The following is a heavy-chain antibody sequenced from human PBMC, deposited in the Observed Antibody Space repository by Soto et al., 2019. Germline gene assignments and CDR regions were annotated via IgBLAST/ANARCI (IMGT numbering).Heavy chain of an antibody. J-gene: IGHJ6*02. CDR3: AKGDWNYRGGSYSADYGMDV. V-gene: IGHV3-23*01. D-gene: IGHD1-7*01. CDR2: ISGSGGST. CDR1: GFTFSSYA. Sequence: GGSLRLSCAASGFTFSSYAMSWLRQAPGKGLEWVSAISGSGGSTYYADSVKGRFTISRDNSKNTLYLQMNSLRAEDTAVYYCAKGDWNYRGGSYSADYGMDVWGQGXTVTVYS.